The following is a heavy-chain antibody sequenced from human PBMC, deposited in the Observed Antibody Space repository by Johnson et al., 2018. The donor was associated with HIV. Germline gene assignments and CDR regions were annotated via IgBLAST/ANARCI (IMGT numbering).Heavy chain of an antibody. V-gene: IGHV3-30*03. Sequence: QVQLVESGGGLVQPGGSLRLSCAASGFTFTHFAMDWVRQAPGKGLEWVAVISSDGSTKHYADSVKGRFTISRDNAKNSLYLQMNSLRAEDTALYYCVRGIVVVVAAGRADAFDIWGQGTMVTVSS. CDR1: GFTFTHFA. CDR2: ISSDGSTK. D-gene: IGHD2-15*01. CDR3: VRGIVVVVAAGRADAFDI. J-gene: IGHJ3*02.